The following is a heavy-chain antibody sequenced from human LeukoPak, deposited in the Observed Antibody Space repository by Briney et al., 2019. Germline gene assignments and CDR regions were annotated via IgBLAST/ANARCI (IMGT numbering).Heavy chain of an antibody. CDR2: IYYSGST. D-gene: IGHD2-2*01. CDR3: AGYCSSTSCYYHWFDP. CDR1: GGSISSSSYY. V-gene: IGHV4-39*07. Sequence: PSETLSLTCTVSGGSISSSSYYWGWIRQPPGKGLEWIGSIYYSGSTYYNPSLKSRVTISVDTSKNQFSLKLSSVTAADTAVYYCAGYCSSTSCYYHWFDPWGQGTLVTVSP. J-gene: IGHJ5*02.